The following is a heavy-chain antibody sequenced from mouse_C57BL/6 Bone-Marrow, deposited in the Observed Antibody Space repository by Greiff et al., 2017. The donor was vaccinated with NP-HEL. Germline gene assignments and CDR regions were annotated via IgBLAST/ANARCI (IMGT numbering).Heavy chain of an antibody. J-gene: IGHJ3*01. CDR3: TTCYDGYWGFAY. V-gene: IGHV14-4*01. CDR2: IDPENGDT. Sequence: EVQLQESGAELVRPGASVKLSCTASGFNIKDDYMHWVKQRPEQGLEWIGWIDPENGDTEYASKFQGKATITADTSSNTAYLQLSSLTSEDTAVYYCTTCYDGYWGFAYWGQGTLVTVSA. D-gene: IGHD2-3*01. CDR1: GFNIKDDY.